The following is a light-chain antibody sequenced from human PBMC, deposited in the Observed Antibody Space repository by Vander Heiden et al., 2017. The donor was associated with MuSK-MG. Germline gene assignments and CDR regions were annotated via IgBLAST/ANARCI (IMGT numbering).Light chain of an antibody. CDR3: QQSYSTPRT. CDR2: AAS. CDR1: QSISSC. V-gene: IGKV1-39*01. J-gene: IGKJ2*01. Sequence: DIQMTQSPSSLSASVGDRVTITCRASQSISSCLNWYQQKPGKAPKLLISAASSLQSGVPSRFSGSGSGTDFTLTISSLQPEDFASYYCQQSYSTPRTFGQGTKLEIK.